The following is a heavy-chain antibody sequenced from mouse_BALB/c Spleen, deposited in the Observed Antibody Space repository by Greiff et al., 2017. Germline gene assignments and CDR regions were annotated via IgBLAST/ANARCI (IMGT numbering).Heavy chain of an antibody. Sequence: EVHLVESGGGLVQPGGSLKLSCAASGFTFSSYTMSWVRQTPGKRLEWVAYISNGGGSTYYPDTVKGRFTIARDNAKNTLYLQMSSLKSEDTAMYYCARHVPIYGSLDYGGQGTTLTVSS. CDR3: ARHVPIYGSLDY. V-gene: IGHV5-12-2*01. J-gene: IGHJ2*01. CDR1: GFTFSSYT. CDR2: ISNGGGST. D-gene: IGHD2-1*01.